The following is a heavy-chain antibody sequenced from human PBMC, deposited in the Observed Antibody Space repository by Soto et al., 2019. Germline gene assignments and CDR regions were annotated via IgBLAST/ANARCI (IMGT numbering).Heavy chain of an antibody. Sequence: ASVKVSCKASGGTFSSYAISWVRQAPGQGLEWMGGIIPIFGTANYAQKFQGRVTITADESTSTAYMELSSLRSEDTAVYYCARDFAPSPYYYGMDVWGQGTTVTVSS. V-gene: IGHV1-69*13. CDR3: ARDFAPSPYYYGMDV. CDR2: IIPIFGTA. J-gene: IGHJ6*02. CDR1: GGTFSSYA.